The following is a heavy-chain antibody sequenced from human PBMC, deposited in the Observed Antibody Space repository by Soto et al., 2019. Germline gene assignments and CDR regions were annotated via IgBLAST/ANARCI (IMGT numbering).Heavy chain of an antibody. D-gene: IGHD3-9*01. CDR1: GFTFSDYY. Sequence: PGGSLRLSCAASGFTFSDYYMSWIRQAPGKGLEWVSYISSSGSTIYYADSGKGRFTISRDNAKNSLYLQMNSLRAEDTAVYYCARFDILTGVYGNYYYYGMDVWGQGTTVTVS. CDR2: ISSSGSTI. V-gene: IGHV3-11*01. CDR3: ARFDILTGVYGNYYYYGMDV. J-gene: IGHJ6*02.